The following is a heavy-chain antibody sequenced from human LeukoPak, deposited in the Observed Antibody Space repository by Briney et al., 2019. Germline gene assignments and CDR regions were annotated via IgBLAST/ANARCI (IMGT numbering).Heavy chain of an antibody. Sequence: PGGSLRLSRAASGFSFSDYWMSWVRQAPGKGLEWVANVKPDGSEKYYVDSVKGRFTISRDNARNSLYLQMDSLRAEDTAVYYCANLWEMGYWGQGTLVTVSS. J-gene: IGHJ4*02. D-gene: IGHD5-24*01. CDR3: ANLWEMGY. CDR2: VKPDGSEK. CDR1: GFSFSDYW. V-gene: IGHV3-7*01.